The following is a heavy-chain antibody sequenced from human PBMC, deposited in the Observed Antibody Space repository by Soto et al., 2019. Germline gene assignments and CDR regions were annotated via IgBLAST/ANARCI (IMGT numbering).Heavy chain of an antibody. CDR3: ARDLGGWTDY. CDR2: INAGNGNT. Sequence: ASVKVSCKASGYTITSYAMQWVRQAPGQRLEWMGWINAGNGNTKYSQKFQGRVTITSDTSASTDYMELSSLRSEDTAVYYCARDLGGWTDYWGQGTLVTVSS. D-gene: IGHD6-19*01. CDR1: GYTITSYA. J-gene: IGHJ4*02. V-gene: IGHV1-3*01.